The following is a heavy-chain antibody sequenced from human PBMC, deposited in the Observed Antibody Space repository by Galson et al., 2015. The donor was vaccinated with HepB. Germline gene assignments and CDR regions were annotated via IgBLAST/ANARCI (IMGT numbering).Heavy chain of an antibody. CDR1: GFSFMSHS. CDR3: ARNPASYDYYNMDV. Sequence: SLRLSCAASGFSFMSHSMNWVRHSPGKGLEWLAYISPGGAKYYADSARGRLTIPRENVKKSIDLHMSSLRVEDTAVYYCARNPASYDYYNMDVWGQGTTVTVSS. V-gene: IGHV3-48*01. J-gene: IGHJ6*02. CDR2: ISPGGAK. D-gene: IGHD2-21*01.